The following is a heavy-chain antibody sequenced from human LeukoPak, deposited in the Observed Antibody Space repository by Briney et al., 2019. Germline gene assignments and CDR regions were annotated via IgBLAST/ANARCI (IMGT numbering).Heavy chain of an antibody. Sequence: PSETLSLTCAVYGGSFSGYYWSWIRQPPGKGLEWIGEINHSGSTNYSPSLKSRVTISVDTSKNQFSLKLSSVTAADTAVYYCARDFRGGYDFWSGYYTPYYFDYWGQGTLVTVSS. D-gene: IGHD3-3*01. CDR3: ARDFRGGYDFWSGYYTPYYFDY. V-gene: IGHV4-34*01. CDR1: GGSFSGYY. CDR2: INHSGST. J-gene: IGHJ4*02.